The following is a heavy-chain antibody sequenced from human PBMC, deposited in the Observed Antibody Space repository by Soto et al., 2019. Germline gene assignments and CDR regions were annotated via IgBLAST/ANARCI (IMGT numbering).Heavy chain of an antibody. D-gene: IGHD6-19*01. J-gene: IGHJ6*02. Sequence: QVQLVESGGGVVQPGRSLRLSCAASGFTFSSYAMHWVRQAPGKGLEWVAVISYDGSNKYYADSVKGRFTISRDNSKNXLXXQMNSLRAEDTAVYYCARDLPSSGWYRYYYYGMDVWGQGTTVTVSS. CDR2: ISYDGSNK. CDR1: GFTFSSYA. CDR3: ARDLPSSGWYRYYYYGMDV. V-gene: IGHV3-30-3*01.